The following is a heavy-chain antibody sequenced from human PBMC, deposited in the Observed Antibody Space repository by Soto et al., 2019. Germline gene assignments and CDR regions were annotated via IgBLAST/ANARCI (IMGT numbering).Heavy chain of an antibody. Sequence: GGSLRLSCAASGFTFSSYAMSWVRQAPGKGLEWVSAISGSGGSTYYADSVKGRFTISRDNSKNTLYLQMNSLRAEDTAVYYCAKEGWTYYYDSSGSRFDYWGQGTLVTVSS. J-gene: IGHJ4*02. V-gene: IGHV3-23*01. D-gene: IGHD3-22*01. CDR2: ISGSGGST. CDR3: AKEGWTYYYDSSGSRFDY. CDR1: GFTFSSYA.